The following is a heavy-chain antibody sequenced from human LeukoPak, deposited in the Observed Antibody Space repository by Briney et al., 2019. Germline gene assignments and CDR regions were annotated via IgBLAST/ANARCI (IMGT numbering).Heavy chain of an antibody. Sequence: GGTLRLSCAASGFTFSSYGMSWVRQAPGKGLEWVSAISGSGGSTYYADSVKGRFTISRDNSKNTLYLQTNSLRAEDTAVYYCAKCLGGRLYYMDVWGKGTTVTISS. CDR2: ISGSGGST. D-gene: IGHD3-16*01. CDR1: GFTFSSYG. V-gene: IGHV3-23*01. CDR3: AKCLGGRLYYMDV. J-gene: IGHJ6*03.